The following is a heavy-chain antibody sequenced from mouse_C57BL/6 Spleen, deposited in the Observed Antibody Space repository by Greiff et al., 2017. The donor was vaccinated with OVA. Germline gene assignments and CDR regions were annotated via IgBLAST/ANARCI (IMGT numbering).Heavy chain of an antibody. D-gene: IGHD1-3*01. CDR3: ARHNPGPEYYFDY. J-gene: IGHJ2*01. CDR2: IYPKDGST. V-gene: IGHV1-78*01. CDR1: GYTFTDHT. Sequence: QVQLQQPDAELVKPGASVKISCKASGYTFTDHTIHWMKQRPEQGLEWIGYIYPKDGSTKYNEKFKGKATLTADKSSSTAYMQLNSLTSEDSAVYFCARHNPGPEYYFDYWGQGTTLTVSS.